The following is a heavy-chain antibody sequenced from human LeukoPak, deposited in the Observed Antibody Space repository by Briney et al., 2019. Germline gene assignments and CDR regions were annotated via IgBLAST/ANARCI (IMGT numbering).Heavy chain of an antibody. Sequence: GGSLRLSCAASGFTFSCYAMSWVRQAPGKGLEWVSAISGSGGSTYYADSVKGRFTISRDNSKNTLYLQMNSLRAEDTAVYYCAKEPSGNRVVTIGYWGQGTLVTVSS. CDR2: ISGSGGST. D-gene: IGHD3-3*01. CDR3: AKEPSGNRVVTIGY. J-gene: IGHJ4*02. CDR1: GFTFSCYA. V-gene: IGHV3-23*01.